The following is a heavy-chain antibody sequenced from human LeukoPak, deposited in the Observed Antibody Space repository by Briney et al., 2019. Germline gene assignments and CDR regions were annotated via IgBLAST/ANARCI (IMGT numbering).Heavy chain of an antibody. Sequence: GGSLRLSCAASGFTFSSYGMHWVRQAPGKGLEWVAFIRYDGSNKYYADSVKGRFTISRDNSKNTLYLQMNSLKADDTAVYYCAKDQSYVAVVAATLDYWGQGTLVTVSS. D-gene: IGHD2-15*01. J-gene: IGHJ4*02. CDR2: IRYDGSNK. CDR3: AKDQSYVAVVAATLDY. V-gene: IGHV3-30*02. CDR1: GFTFSSYG.